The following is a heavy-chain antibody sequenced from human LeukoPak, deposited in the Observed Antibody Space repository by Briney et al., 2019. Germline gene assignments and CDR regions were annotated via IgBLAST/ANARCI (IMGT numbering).Heavy chain of an antibody. Sequence: QTGGSLRLSCAASGFTFSSYGMHWVRQAPGKGLEWVAVISYDGSNKYYADSVKGRFTISRDNSKNTLYLQMNSLRAEDTAVYYCAKDAGGSYFDYWGQGTLVTVSS. J-gene: IGHJ4*02. V-gene: IGHV3-30*18. CDR3: AKDAGGSYFDY. CDR1: GFTFSSYG. CDR2: ISYDGSNK. D-gene: IGHD3-16*01.